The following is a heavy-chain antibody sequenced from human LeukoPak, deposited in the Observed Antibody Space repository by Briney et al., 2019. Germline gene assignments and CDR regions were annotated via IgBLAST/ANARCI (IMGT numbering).Heavy chain of an antibody. CDR3: ARAINWNLYY. J-gene: IGHJ4*02. D-gene: IGHD1-20*01. V-gene: IGHV1-8*01. CDR2: MSPSSGNT. Sequence: ASVKVSCKASGYIFISYDINWVRQATGQGLEWMGWMSPSSGNTGYAQKFQGRVTMTRDTSTSTAYMELNSLTSEDTAVYFCARAINWNLYYWGQGALVTVSS. CDR1: GYIFISYD.